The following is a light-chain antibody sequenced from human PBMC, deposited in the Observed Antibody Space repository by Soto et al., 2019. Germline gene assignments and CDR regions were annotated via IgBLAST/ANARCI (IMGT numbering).Light chain of an antibody. CDR3: QHYNNWPPWT. Sequence: EIVMTQSPATLSVSPGERVTLSCRASQSVSNNLAWYQQKPGQAPRLLIYGASTRATGIPARFSGSGSGTEFTLNISSLQSEDFAVYYCQHYNNWPPWTFGQGTKVEIK. V-gene: IGKV3-15*01. CDR2: GAS. J-gene: IGKJ1*01. CDR1: QSVSNN.